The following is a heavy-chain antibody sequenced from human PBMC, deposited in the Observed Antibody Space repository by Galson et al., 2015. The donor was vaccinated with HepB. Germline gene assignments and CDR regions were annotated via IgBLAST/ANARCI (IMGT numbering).Heavy chain of an antibody. Sequence: SLRLSCAASGFTVSSNYMSWVRQAPGKGLEWVSVIYSGDSTYYADSVKGRFTISRDNSKNTLYLQMNSLRAEDTAVYYCARDLDIVVVPAAIWHYYYGMDVWGQGTTVTVSS. V-gene: IGHV3-53*01. J-gene: IGHJ6*02. CDR1: GFTVSSNY. CDR2: IYSGDST. CDR3: ARDLDIVVVPAAIWHYYYGMDV. D-gene: IGHD2-2*02.